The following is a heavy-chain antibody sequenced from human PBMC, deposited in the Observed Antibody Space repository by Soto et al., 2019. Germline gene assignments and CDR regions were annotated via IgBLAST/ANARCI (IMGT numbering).Heavy chain of an antibody. Sequence: QVQLVESGGGVVQPGRSLRLSCAASGFTFSNHGMHWVRQAPGKGLEWVTFISYDGSETYYADSVKGRFTFSRDNSKSTLYRQMNSLGFEDPAVYYCAKGGWPLDYWGQGTLVTVSS. CDR2: ISYDGSET. V-gene: IGHV3-30*18. CDR1: GFTFSNHG. CDR3: AKGGWPLDY. D-gene: IGHD2-15*01. J-gene: IGHJ4*02.